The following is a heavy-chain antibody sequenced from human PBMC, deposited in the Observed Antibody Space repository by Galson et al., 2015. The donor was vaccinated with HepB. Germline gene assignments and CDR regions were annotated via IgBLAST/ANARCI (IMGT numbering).Heavy chain of an antibody. CDR1: GFTFGSCG. V-gene: IGHV3-23*01. Sequence: SLRLSCAASGFTFGSCGMTWVRQAPAKGLEWVSTISAGGSTTFYADSAKGRFTISRDKSQNALFLQMDNLRAEDTALYYCAKTNTSSSTWIDYWGQGTLVTVSS. CDR3: AKTNTSSSTWIDY. J-gene: IGHJ4*02. CDR2: ISAGGSTT. D-gene: IGHD6-6*01.